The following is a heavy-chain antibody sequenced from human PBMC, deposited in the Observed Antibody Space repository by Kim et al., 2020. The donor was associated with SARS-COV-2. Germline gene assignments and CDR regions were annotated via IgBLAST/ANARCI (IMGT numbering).Heavy chain of an antibody. Sequence: SETLSLTCTVSGGSISSSSYYWGWIRQPPGKGLEWIGSIYYSGSTYYNPSLKSRVTISVDTSKNQFSLKLSSVTAADTAVYYCARVRTIYCSGGSCYSPYFDYWGQGTLVTVSS. CDR1: GGSISSSSYY. CDR2: IYYSGST. V-gene: IGHV4-39*07. D-gene: IGHD2-15*01. CDR3: ARVRTIYCSGGSCYSPYFDY. J-gene: IGHJ4*02.